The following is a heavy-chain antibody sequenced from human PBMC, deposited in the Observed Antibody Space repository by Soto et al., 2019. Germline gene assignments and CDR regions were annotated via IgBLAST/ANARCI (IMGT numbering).Heavy chain of an antibody. D-gene: IGHD2-8*01. CDR2: ISGNSGKT. CDR3: AKLGFVLMELYYFHQ. CDR1: GFTFSSYA. J-gene: IGHJ4*01. Sequence: TGGSLRLSCTASGFTFSSYAMSWVRQAPGKELEWVSTISGNSGKTNYAESVKGRFSISRDNSKNTVHLQLGSLRAEDTAVYFCAKLGFVLMELYYFHQWGHGTLVTVSS. V-gene: IGHV3-23*01.